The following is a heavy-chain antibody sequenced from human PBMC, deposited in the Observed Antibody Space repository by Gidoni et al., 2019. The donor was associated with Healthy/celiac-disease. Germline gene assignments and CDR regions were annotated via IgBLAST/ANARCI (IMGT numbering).Heavy chain of an antibody. D-gene: IGHD5-12*01. CDR2: IWYARINK. CDR3: ARGVNGYSVYDYRYYYYGMDV. CDR1: GVTCSSYG. J-gene: IGHJ6*02. V-gene: IGHV3-33*08. Sequence: QVQLLEYGGGVVQPGRSLRRYCAASGVTCSSYGLTRLRQAPGQGLEWVAVIWYARINKYYADSVKGRFTISRDNSKNTLYLQMNSLRAEDTAVYYCARGVNGYSVYDYRYYYYGMDVWGQGTTVTVSS.